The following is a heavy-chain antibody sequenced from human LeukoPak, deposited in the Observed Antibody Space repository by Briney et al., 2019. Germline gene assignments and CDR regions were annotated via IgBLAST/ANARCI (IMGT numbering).Heavy chain of an antibody. J-gene: IGHJ4*02. CDR3: ARGSSSSWYSLDY. CDR1: GDSVSSNSAA. Sequence: SQTLSLTCAISGDSVSSNSAAWSWIRQSPSRGLEWLGRTYRRSKWYNDYAVSVKSRITINPDTSKNQFSLQLHSVTPDDTAVYYCARGSSSSWYSLDYWGQGTLVTVSS. D-gene: IGHD6-13*01. CDR2: TYRRSKWYN. V-gene: IGHV6-1*01.